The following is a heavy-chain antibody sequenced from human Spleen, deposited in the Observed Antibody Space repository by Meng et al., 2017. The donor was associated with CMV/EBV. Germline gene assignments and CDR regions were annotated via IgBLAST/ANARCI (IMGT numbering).Heavy chain of an antibody. V-gene: IGHV3-23*01. CDR2: ISGSGGST. J-gene: IGHJ6*02. Sequence: GESLKISCAASGFTFSSYAMSWVRQAPGKGLEWVSGISGSGGSTYYADSVKGRFTISRDNSKNTLYLQMNSLRAEDTAVYYCAKEGGDCSSTSCYGWRYGMDVWGQGTTVTVSS. CDR1: GFTFSSYA. CDR3: AKEGGDCSSTSCYGWRYGMDV. D-gene: IGHD2-2*01.